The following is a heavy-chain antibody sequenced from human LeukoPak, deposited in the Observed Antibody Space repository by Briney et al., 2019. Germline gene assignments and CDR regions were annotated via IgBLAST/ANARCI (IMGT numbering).Heavy chain of an antibody. Sequence: SETLSLTCGVSGGSFSGYLWRWIRQPPGKGLEWIGYIYYSGSTYYNPSLKSRVTISVDTSKNQFSLKLSSVTAADTAVYYCARGSASSDAFDIWGQGTMVTVSS. CDR2: IYYSGST. V-gene: IGHV4-30-4*01. CDR1: GGSFSGYL. J-gene: IGHJ3*02. D-gene: IGHD3-10*01. CDR3: ARGSASSDAFDI.